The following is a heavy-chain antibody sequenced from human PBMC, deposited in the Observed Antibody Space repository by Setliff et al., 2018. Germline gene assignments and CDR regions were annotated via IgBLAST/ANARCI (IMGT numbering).Heavy chain of an antibody. CDR3: ARGGPEAAADVPEGFYGMDV. CDR1: GYTFTSYG. J-gene: IGHJ6*02. V-gene: IGHV1-18*01. Sequence: ASVKVSCKASGYTFTSYGFSWVRQAPGQGLEWMGWISVYNGKTKYAQKFQGRVTMTTDTSTSTAYMELRSLRSDDTAVYYCARGGPEAAADVPEGFYGMDVWGQGTTVTVSS. CDR2: ISVYNGKT. D-gene: IGHD6-13*01.